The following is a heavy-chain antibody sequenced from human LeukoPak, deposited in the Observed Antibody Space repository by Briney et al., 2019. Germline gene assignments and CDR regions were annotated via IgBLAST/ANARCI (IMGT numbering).Heavy chain of an antibody. CDR2: INHSGST. V-gene: IGHV4-34*01. D-gene: IGHD2-21*02. J-gene: IGHJ5*02. Sequence: SDTVSLTCAVYGGSFSGYYWSWIRQPPGKGLEWIGEINHSGSTNYNPSLKSRVTISVDTSKNQFSLKLSSVTAADTAVYYCARAYCGGDCYFWFDPWGQGTLVTVSS. CDR1: GGSFSGYY. CDR3: ARAYCGGDCYFWFDP.